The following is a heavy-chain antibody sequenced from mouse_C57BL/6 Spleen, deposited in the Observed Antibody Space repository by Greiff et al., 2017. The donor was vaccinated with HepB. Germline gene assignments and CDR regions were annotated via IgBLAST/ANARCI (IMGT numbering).Heavy chain of an antibody. CDR1: GFTFSSYA. V-gene: IGHV5-4*01. Sequence: EVKVVESGGGLVKPGGSLKLSCAASGFTFSSYAMSWVRQTPEKRLEWVATISDGGSYTYYPDNVKGRFTISRDNAKNNLYLQMSHLKSEDTAMYYCARDGGNSDFDYWGQGTTLTVSS. J-gene: IGHJ2*01. CDR2: ISDGGSYT. CDR3: ARDGGNSDFDY. D-gene: IGHD2-1*01.